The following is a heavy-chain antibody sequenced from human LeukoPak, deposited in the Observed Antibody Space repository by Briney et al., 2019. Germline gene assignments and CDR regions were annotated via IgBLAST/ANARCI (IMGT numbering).Heavy chain of an antibody. V-gene: IGHV3-11*01. CDR3: ARDSLAMDVYYYYGMDV. J-gene: IGHJ6*02. CDR2: ISSSGSTI. CDR1: GFTFSDYY. Sequence: GGSLRLSCAASGFTFSDYYMSWIRQASGKGLEWVSYISSSGSTIYYADSVKGRFTISRDNAKNSLYLQMNSLRAEDTAVYYCARDSLAMDVYYYYGMDVWGQGTTVTVSS. D-gene: IGHD5-18*01.